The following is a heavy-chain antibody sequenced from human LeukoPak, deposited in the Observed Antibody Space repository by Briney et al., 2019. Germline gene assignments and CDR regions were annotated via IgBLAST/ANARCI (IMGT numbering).Heavy chain of an antibody. Sequence: PSETLSLTCTVSDDSISGYYWSWIRQPPGKGLEWIGEINHSGSTNYNPSLKSRVTISVDTSKNQFSLKLSSVTAADTAVYYCARRLGCSSTSCPLGKTFDYWGQGTLVTVSS. CDR2: INHSGST. CDR3: ARRLGCSSTSCPLGKTFDY. V-gene: IGHV4-34*01. D-gene: IGHD2-2*01. CDR1: DDSISGYY. J-gene: IGHJ4*02.